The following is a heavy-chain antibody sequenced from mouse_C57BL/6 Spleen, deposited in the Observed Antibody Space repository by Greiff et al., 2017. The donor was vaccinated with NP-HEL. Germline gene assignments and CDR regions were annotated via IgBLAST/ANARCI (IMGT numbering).Heavy chain of an antibody. J-gene: IGHJ1*03. Sequence: VQLQQSGPELVKPGASVKISCKASGYAFSSSWMNWVKQRPGKGLEWIGRIYPGDGDTNYNGKFKGKATLTADKSSSTAYMQLSSLTSEDSAVYFCARSWLLRYFDVWGTGTTVTVSS. CDR1: GYAFSSSW. CDR2: IYPGDGDT. V-gene: IGHV1-82*01. D-gene: IGHD2-3*01. CDR3: ARSWLLRYFDV.